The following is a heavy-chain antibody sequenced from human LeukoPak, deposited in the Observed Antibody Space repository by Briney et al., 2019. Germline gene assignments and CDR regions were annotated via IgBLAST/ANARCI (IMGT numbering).Heavy chain of an antibody. CDR3: ARKNSGYDSPTSS. V-gene: IGHV3-48*03. Sequence: PGGSLRLSCAASGFTFSSYEMNWIRQAPGKGLEWVSYISSSGSTIYYAHSVKGRFTISRDNAKNSLYLQMNSLRAEDTAMYYCARKNSGYDSPTSSWGQGTLVPVSS. CDR1: GFTFSSYE. CDR2: ISSSGSTI. D-gene: IGHD5-12*01. J-gene: IGHJ5*02.